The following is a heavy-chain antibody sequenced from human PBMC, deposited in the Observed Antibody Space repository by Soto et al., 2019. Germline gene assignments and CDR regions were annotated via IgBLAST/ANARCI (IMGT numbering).Heavy chain of an antibody. J-gene: IGHJ6*02. V-gene: IGHV4-59*01. CDR1: GGSISIYY. CDR2: IYYSVSP. D-gene: IGHD5-12*01. Sequence: PSETLSLTCTVSGGSISIYYWSWIRQPPGKALEWIGYIYYSVSPNYNPSLKSQVTISVDTSKNQFSLKLSSVTGAETAVYYCARVATRGDMDVWGQGTTVTVCS. CDR3: ARVATRGDMDV.